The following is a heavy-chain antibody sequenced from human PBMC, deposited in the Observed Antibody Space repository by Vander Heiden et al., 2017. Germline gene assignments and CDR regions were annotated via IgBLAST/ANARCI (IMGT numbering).Heavy chain of an antibody. V-gene: IGHV4-59*08. CDR2: IYYSGST. Sequence: QVQLQESGPGLVKPSETLSLTCSVSVGSMSSYYWSWIRQPPGKGLEWIGYIYYSGSTNYNPSLNRRVTISLDTSKSQFSLNLSSVTASDTAVYYCARGHCSSGSCSFDYWGQGTLVTVSS. CDR3: ARGHCSSGSCSFDY. D-gene: IGHD2-15*01. CDR1: VGSMSSYY. J-gene: IGHJ4*02.